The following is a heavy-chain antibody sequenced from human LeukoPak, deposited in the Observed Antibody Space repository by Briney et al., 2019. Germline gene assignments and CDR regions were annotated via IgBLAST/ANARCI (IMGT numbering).Heavy chain of an antibody. V-gene: IGHV1-18*01. Sequence: GASVKVSCKASGYTFTSYGISWVRQAPGQGLEWMGWISAYNGNTNYAQKLQGRVTMTTDTSTSTAYMELRSLRSDDTAVYYCARDSEIAAAGTPFDIWGQGTMVTVSS. CDR2: ISAYNGNT. CDR3: ARDSEIAAAGTPFDI. J-gene: IGHJ3*02. D-gene: IGHD6-13*01. CDR1: GYTFTSYG.